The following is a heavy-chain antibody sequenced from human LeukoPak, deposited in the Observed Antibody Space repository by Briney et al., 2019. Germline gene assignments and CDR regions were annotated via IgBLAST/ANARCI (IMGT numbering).Heavy chain of an antibody. Sequence: GGSLRLSCAASGFTFSSYAMSWVRQAPGKGLEWVSAISGSGGSTYYADSVKGRFTISRDNAKNSLYLQMNSLRAEDTAVYYCARDKIAAAGQFDYWGQGTLVTVSS. CDR2: ISGSGGST. D-gene: IGHD6-13*01. V-gene: IGHV3-23*01. J-gene: IGHJ4*02. CDR1: GFTFSSYA. CDR3: ARDKIAAAGQFDY.